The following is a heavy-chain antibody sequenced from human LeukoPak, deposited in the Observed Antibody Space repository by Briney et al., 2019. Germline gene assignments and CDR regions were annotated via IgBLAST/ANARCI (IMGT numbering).Heavy chain of an antibody. V-gene: IGHV3-48*04. Sequence: PGGSLRLSCVASGFTFSTYSMNWVRQAPGKGLEWVSYISSSSSPMYYADSVKGRFTISRDNAKNSLYLQMNSLRAEDTAVYYCARAGLWFGGRDVFDIWGQGTMVTVSS. J-gene: IGHJ3*02. CDR1: GFTFSTYS. CDR2: ISSSSSPM. CDR3: ARAGLWFGGRDVFDI. D-gene: IGHD3-10*01.